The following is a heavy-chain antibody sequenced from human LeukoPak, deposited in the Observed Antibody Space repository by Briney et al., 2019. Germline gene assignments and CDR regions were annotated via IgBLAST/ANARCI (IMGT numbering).Heavy chain of an antibody. V-gene: IGHV4-59*08. D-gene: IGHD2-21*02. CDR3: ARRGGDPQQNPFDY. Sequence: SETLSLTCTVSGGSISSYYWSWIRQPPGKGLEWIGYIYYSGSTNYNPSLKSRVPISVDTSKNQFSLKLSSVTAADTAVYYCARRGGDPQQNPFDYWGQGTLVTVSS. J-gene: IGHJ4*02. CDR2: IYYSGST. CDR1: GGSISSYY.